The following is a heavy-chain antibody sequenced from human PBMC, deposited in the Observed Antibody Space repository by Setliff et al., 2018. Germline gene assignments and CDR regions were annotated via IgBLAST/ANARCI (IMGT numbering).Heavy chain of an antibody. J-gene: IGHJ4*02. D-gene: IGHD2-2*01. CDR1: GFTFSNDW. CDR2: IKSKTDGGTT. CDR3: ANPSVNFDY. Sequence: PGGSLRLSCAASGFTFSNDWMSWVRQAPGKGLEWIGHIKSKTDGGTTDYAAPVKGRFTISRDDSKDTLYLQMNSLKTEDTAVYYCANPSVNFDYWGQGTLVTVSS. V-gene: IGHV3-15*01.